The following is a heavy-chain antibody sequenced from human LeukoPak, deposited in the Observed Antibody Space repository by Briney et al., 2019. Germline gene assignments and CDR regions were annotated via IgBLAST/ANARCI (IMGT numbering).Heavy chain of an antibody. CDR3: ARERPSITLVRGVVNDFDY. J-gene: IGHJ4*02. CDR2: INPKSGGT. CDR1: AYTFTAYY. V-gene: IGHV1-2*02. D-gene: IGHD3-10*01. Sequence: ASVKVSFKASAYTFTAYYMHWVRQAPGQGLEWMGWINPKSGGTYYAQKFQGRVTMARDTSISTAYMELSRLRSDDTAVYYCARERPSITLVRGVVNDFDYWGQGTLVTVSS.